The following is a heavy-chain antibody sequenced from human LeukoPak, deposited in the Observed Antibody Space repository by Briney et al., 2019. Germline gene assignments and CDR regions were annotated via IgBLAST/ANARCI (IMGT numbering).Heavy chain of an antibody. D-gene: IGHD3-16*01. J-gene: IGHJ4*02. CDR1: GGSISSDRFY. CDR2: IKSSNT. V-gene: IGHV4-61*02. Sequence: PSETLSLTCTVSGGSISSDRFYWTWVRQPAGKGLEWIGRIKSSNTNYNPSLKSRVSISLDTSTNQFSLKLSSLTAADTAVYYRARVPDWTYVPDYWGQGTLVTVSS. CDR3: ARVPDWTYVPDY.